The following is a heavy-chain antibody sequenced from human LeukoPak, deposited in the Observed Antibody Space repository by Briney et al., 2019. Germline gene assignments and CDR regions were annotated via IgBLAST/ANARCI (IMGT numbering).Heavy chain of an antibody. Sequence: PPQTLSLTCTVSGGSLSTSSYYWGWIRQPPGKGLEGIVGIYYSGSTYYIPSLKTRLTISVDTSKTQFSLKLSSVTAADTAVYHCARRSLGNGGGLTGVFDTWGDRTLVTVSS. J-gene: IGHJ5*01. CDR1: GGSLSTSSYY. CDR2: IYYSGST. CDR3: ARRSLGNGGGLTGVFDT. D-gene: IGHD2-15*01. V-gene: IGHV4-39*01.